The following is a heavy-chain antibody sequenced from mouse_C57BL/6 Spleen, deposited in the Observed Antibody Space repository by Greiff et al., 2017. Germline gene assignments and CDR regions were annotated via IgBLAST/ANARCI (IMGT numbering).Heavy chain of an antibody. J-gene: IGHJ4*01. V-gene: IGHV1-64*01. CDR3: AAVVEAYAMDY. CDR2: IHPNSGST. Sequence: QVQLQPPGAELVKPGASVKLSCKASGYTFTSYWMHWVKQRPGQGLEWIGMIHPNSGSTNYNEKFKSKATLTVDKSSSTAYMQLSSLTSEDAAVYYCAAVVEAYAMDYWGQGTSVTVSS. CDR1: GYTFTSYW. D-gene: IGHD1-1*01.